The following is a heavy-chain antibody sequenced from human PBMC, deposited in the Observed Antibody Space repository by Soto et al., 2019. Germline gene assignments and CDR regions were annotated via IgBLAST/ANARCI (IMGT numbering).Heavy chain of an antibody. V-gene: IGHV1-2*04. CDR1: GYTFTGYY. CDR2: INPNSGGT. J-gene: IGHJ4*02. CDR3: ARAQQQSDIVVVPAATGFDY. D-gene: IGHD2-2*01. Sequence: QVQLVQSGAEVKKPGASVKVSCKASGYTFTGYYMHWVRQAPGQGLEWMGWINPNSGGTNYAQKFQGWVTMIRDTSISTAYMELSRLRSDDTAVYYCARAQQQSDIVVVPAATGFDYWGQGTLVTVSS.